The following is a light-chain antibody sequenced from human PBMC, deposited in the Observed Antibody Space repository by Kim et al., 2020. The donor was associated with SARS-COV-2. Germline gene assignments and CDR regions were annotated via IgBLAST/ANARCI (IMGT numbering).Light chain of an antibody. CDR3: QQTSSAPRT. CDR2: TAS. J-gene: IGKJ1*01. Sequence: ASVGDRVTITCRASQDISRYLNWYQQKPGKAPKLLIYTASSLQSGVPSRVTGSGSETDFTLTITSLQPEDFATYYCQQTSSAPRTFGQGTKVDIK. V-gene: IGKV1-39*01. CDR1: QDISRY.